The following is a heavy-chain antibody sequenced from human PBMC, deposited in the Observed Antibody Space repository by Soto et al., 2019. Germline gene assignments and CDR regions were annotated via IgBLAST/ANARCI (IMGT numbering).Heavy chain of an antibody. J-gene: IGHJ4*02. Sequence: EVQLLESGGGLVQPGGSLRLSCAASGFTFSSYAMSWVRQAPGKGLEWVSAISGSGGSTYYADSVKGRFTISRDNXKXTXCLQMNSLRAEDTAVYYCAKGRGYCSSTSCYVGSDYWGQGTLVTVSS. D-gene: IGHD2-2*01. V-gene: IGHV3-23*01. CDR2: ISGSGGST. CDR3: AKGRGYCSSTSCYVGSDY. CDR1: GFTFSSYA.